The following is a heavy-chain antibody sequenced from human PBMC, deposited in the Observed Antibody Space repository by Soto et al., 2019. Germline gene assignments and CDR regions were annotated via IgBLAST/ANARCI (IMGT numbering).Heavy chain of an antibody. V-gene: IGHV4-34*01. J-gene: IGHJ4*02. D-gene: IGHD5-18*01. CDR2: INHSGST. Sequence: QVQLQQWGAGLLKPSETLSLTCAVYGGSFSGYYWSWICHPPGKGLEWVGEINHSGSTNYNPSLKSRVTISVDTSKNQFSLTMSAVTAADKAVYYCAIEAAAMFYWGQGTLVTVSS. CDR3: AIEAAAMFY. CDR1: GGSFSGYY.